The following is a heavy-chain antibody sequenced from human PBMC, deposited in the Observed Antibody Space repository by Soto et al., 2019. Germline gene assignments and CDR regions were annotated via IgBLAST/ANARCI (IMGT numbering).Heavy chain of an antibody. CDR1: RFFFGDYA. J-gene: IGHJ5*02. CDR3: ARDIGTMIVAYNWFDP. CDR2: ITSRGTDI. D-gene: IGHD3-22*01. Sequence: GGSLRLSCAASRFFFGDYAFHWVRQAPGKGLEWVAGITSRGTDIAYADSVKGRFTISRDNAKNTLYLQMNSLRAEDTALYYCARDIGTMIVAYNWFDPWGQGTLVTVSS. V-gene: IGHV3-9*01.